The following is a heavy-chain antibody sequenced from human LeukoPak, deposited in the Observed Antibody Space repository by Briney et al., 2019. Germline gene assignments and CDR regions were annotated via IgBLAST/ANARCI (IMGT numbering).Heavy chain of an antibody. CDR1: GGSISSGGYY. J-gene: IGHJ4*02. Sequence: SETLSLTCTVSGGSISSGGYYWSWIRQHPGKGLEWIGYIHYSGSTYYNPSLKSRVTISVDTSKNQFSLKLSSVTAADTAVYYCARGRLPYYYFDYWGQGTLVTVSS. CDR3: ARGRLPYYYFDY. V-gene: IGHV4-31*03. CDR2: IHYSGST. D-gene: IGHD4-11*01.